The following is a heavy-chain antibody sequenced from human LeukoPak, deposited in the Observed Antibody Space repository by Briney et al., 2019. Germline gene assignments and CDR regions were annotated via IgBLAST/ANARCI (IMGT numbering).Heavy chain of an antibody. CDR3: ARDPPSQVRRAFDI. Sequence: GSLRLSCAASGFTFDDYGMSWVRQAPGKGLEWVANIKHDGSEKYCVDSVKGRFTISRDNANNSLYLQMNSLRAEDTAVYYCARDPPSQVRRAFDIWGQGTKVTVSS. V-gene: IGHV3-7*01. J-gene: IGHJ3*02. CDR2: IKHDGSEK. D-gene: IGHD3-10*01. CDR1: GFTFDDYG.